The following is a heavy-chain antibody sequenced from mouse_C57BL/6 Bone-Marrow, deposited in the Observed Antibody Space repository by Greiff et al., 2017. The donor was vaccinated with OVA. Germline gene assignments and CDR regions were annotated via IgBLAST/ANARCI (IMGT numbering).Heavy chain of an antibody. CDR2: IYPGTSDT. J-gene: IGHJ3*01. CDR3: TTRYYEGAGFAY. D-gene: IGHD2-4*01. Sequence: VQLQQSGTVLARPGASVKMSCKTSGYTFTSYWMHWVKQRPGQGLEWIGAIYPGTSDTSYNQKFKGKAKLTAVTSVSTAYMELSSLTNEYSAVYDCTTRYYEGAGFAYWGQGTLVTVSA. V-gene: IGHV1-5*01. CDR1: GYTFTSYW.